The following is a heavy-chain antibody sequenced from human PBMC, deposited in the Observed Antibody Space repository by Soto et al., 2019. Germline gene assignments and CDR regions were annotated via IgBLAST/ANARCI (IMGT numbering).Heavy chain of an antibody. J-gene: IGHJ4*02. Sequence: QVQLQESGSGLVKPSQTLSLTCTVSGDSISSGGYSWSWIRQPPQKGLEWIGYIYPTENTSYSPSLQSRVTISVDTSKNQFSLILHSVTAADTAIYYCARAYYVQSGYYFDSWGQGTLLTVSS. CDR1: GDSISSGGYS. V-gene: IGHV4-30-2*01. D-gene: IGHD3-10*02. CDR3: ARAYYVQSGYYFDS. CDR2: IYPTENT.